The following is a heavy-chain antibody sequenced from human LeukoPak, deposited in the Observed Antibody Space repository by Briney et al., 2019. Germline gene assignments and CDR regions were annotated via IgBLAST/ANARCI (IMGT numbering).Heavy chain of an antibody. V-gene: IGHV4-59*01. J-gene: IGHJ4*02. CDR1: GASISSSY. Sequence: PSETLSLTCTVSGASISSSYWSWIRQPPGKGLEWIGYIYYSGSSSYNPSLKSRVTISVDTSKNQFSLKLSSVTAADTAIYYCARRLYDSSGYYLDYWGQGTLVTVSS. CDR2: IYYSGSS. D-gene: IGHD3-22*01. CDR3: ARRLYDSSGYYLDY.